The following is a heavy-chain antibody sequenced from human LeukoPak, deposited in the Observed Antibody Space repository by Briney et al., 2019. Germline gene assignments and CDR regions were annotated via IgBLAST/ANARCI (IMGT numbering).Heavy chain of an antibody. V-gene: IGHV3-74*01. J-gene: IGHJ6*02. CDR1: GFTFSTYW. CDR2: INGDGSST. Sequence: PGGSLRLSCAASGFTFSTYWMHWVRQAPGKGPVWVSRINGDGSSTTYADSVKGRFTISRDNAKSTLYLQMNSLRAEDTAVYYCARSYGMDVWGQGTTVTVSS. CDR3: ARSYGMDV.